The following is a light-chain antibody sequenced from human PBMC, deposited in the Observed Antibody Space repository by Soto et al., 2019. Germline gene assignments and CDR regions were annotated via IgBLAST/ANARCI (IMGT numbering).Light chain of an antibody. CDR2: GAS. V-gene: IGKV3-15*01. CDR3: QQYSYWPQWT. CDR1: QSVTNN. J-gene: IGKJ1*01. Sequence: EVVMTQSPATLSVSPGERATLSCRASQSVTNNLAWYQQRPGQAPRLLIYGASTRATGVPARFSGSGSGTEFTLSISSLQSEDFAVYYCQQYSYWPQWTLGQGTKVDIK.